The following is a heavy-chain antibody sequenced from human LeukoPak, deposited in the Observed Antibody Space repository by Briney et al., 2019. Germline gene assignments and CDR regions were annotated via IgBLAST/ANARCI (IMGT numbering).Heavy chain of an antibody. V-gene: IGHV3-33*06. CDR3: AKAHSSSWAYFDY. CDR1: GFTFSSYG. J-gene: IGHJ4*02. CDR2: IWYDGSNK. Sequence: GGSLRLSCAASGFTFSSYGMHWVRQAPGKGLEWVAVIWYDGSNKYYADSVKGRFTISRDNSKNTLYLQMNSLKAEDTVVYYCAKAHSSSWAYFDYWGQGTLVTVSS. D-gene: IGHD6-13*01.